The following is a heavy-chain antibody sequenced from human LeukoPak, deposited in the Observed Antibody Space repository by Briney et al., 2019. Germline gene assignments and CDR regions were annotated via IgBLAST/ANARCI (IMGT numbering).Heavy chain of an antibody. CDR2: IYTSGST. CDR1: GGSISSGSYY. CDR3: ARGHYFDY. Sequence: SETLSLTCTVSGGSISSGSYYWSWIRQPAGKGLEWIGRIYTSGSTNYNPSLKSRVTISVDTSKNQFSLKLSSVTAADTAVYYCARGHYFDYWGQGTLVTVSS. V-gene: IGHV4-61*02. J-gene: IGHJ4*02.